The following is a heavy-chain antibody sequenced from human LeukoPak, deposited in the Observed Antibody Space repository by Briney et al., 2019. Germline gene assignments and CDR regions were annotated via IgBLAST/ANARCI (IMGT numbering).Heavy chain of an antibody. CDR1: GGSISSYY. Sequence: SETLSLTCTVSGGSISSYYWSWIRQPAGKGLEWIGRIYTSGSTNYNPSLKSRVAMSVDTSKNQFSLKLSSVTAADTAVYYCASAVCSSTSCYVSLAFDIWGQGTMVTVSS. J-gene: IGHJ3*02. CDR2: IYTSGST. D-gene: IGHD2-2*01. CDR3: ASAVCSSTSCYVSLAFDI. V-gene: IGHV4-4*07.